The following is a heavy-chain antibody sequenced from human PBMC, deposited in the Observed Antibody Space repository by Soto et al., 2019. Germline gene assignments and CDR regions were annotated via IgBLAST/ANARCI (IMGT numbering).Heavy chain of an antibody. D-gene: IGHD6-6*01. CDR1: GYTFTVYY. V-gene: IGHV1-2*02. CDR3: ARVFRIAARPMNY. Sequence: ASVKVSCKASGYTFTVYYMHWVLQSPGQGLDWMGWINPNSGGTNYAQKFQGRVTMTRDTSISTAYMELSRLRSGDTAVYYCARVFRIAARPMNYWGQGTLVTVSS. J-gene: IGHJ4*02. CDR2: INPNSGGT.